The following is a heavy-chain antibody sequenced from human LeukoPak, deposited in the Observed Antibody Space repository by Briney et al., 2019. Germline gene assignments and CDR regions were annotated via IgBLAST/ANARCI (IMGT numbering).Heavy chain of an antibody. CDR3: ARGGYCSSTSCYGPFDY. J-gene: IGHJ4*02. Sequence: GASVKVSCKASGYTFTSHDINWVRQATGQGLEWMGWMNPNSGNTGYAQKFQGRVTITRNTSISTAYMELSSLRSEDTAVYYCARGGYCSSTSCYGPFDYWGQGTLVTVSS. V-gene: IGHV1-8*03. CDR2: MNPNSGNT. D-gene: IGHD2-2*01. CDR1: GYTFTSHD.